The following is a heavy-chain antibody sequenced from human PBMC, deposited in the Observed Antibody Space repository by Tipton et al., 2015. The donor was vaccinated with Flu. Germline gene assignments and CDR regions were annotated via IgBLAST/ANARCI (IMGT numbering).Heavy chain of an antibody. D-gene: IGHD6-19*01. J-gene: IGHJ4*02. Sequence: SLRLSCAASGFRFNTFWMNWVRQAPGKGLEWVAIIKQDASEKLYVDSVEGRFTISRDNAKNSLSLQMDSLRGDDTAVYYCAGGSGWLITDWGQGTLVTVSP. CDR2: IKQDASEK. V-gene: IGHV3-7*01. CDR1: GFRFNTFW. CDR3: AGGSGWLITD.